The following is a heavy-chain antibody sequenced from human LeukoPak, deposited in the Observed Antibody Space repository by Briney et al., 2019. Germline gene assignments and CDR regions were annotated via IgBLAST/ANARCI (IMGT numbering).Heavy chain of an antibody. CDR1: GFTFSNYA. V-gene: IGHV3-23*01. CDR2: ISASGGST. CDR3: ARTNPSFDY. Sequence: PGGSLRLSCAASGFTFSNYAMSWVRQAPGKGLEWVSSISASGGSTYYADSVKGRFTISRDNSKNTLYLQLNSLRAEDTAVYYCARTNPSFDYWGQGTLVTVSS. J-gene: IGHJ4*02. D-gene: IGHD1/OR15-1a*01.